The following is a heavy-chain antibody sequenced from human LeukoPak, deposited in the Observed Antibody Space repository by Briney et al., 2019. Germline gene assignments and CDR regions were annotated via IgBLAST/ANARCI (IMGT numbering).Heavy chain of an antibody. CDR2: INHNGNVN. CDR3: ARGGGLDV. V-gene: IGHV3-7*03. CDR1: GFTFSSYW. D-gene: IGHD3-16*01. Sequence: GGSLSLSCAASGFTFSSYWMNWARQAPGKGLEWVGSINHNGNVNYHVDSVTGRFAFCSDNAKNSLYLQMSNLRAEDTAVYFCARGGGLDVWGQGATVTVSS. J-gene: IGHJ6*02.